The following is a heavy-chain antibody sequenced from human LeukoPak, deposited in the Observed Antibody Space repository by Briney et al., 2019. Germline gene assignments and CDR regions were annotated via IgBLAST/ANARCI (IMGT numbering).Heavy chain of an antibody. J-gene: IGHJ4*02. D-gene: IGHD3-22*01. CDR3: ARDPQRGYLDY. CDR1: GYTFTSYY. CDR2: INPSGGST. Sequence: ASVKVSCKASGYTFTSYYMHWVRQAPGQGLEWMGIINPSGGSTSYAQKLQGRVTMTTDTSTSTAYMELRSLRSDDTAVYYCARDPQRGYLDYWGQGTLVTVSS. V-gene: IGHV1-46*01.